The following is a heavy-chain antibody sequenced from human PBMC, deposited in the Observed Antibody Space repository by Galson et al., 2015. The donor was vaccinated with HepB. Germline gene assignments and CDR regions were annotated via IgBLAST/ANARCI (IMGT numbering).Heavy chain of an antibody. J-gene: IGHJ4*02. CDR1: GFTFSSYW. CDR3: ARGNYYDSSGYFY. D-gene: IGHD3-22*01. Sequence: SLRLSCAASGFTFSSYWMHWVRQAPGKGLVWVSRINSDGSSTSYADSVKGRFTISRDNAKNTLYLQMNSLRAEDTAVYYCARGNYYDSSGYFYWFQVTLVSVSS. V-gene: IGHV3-74*01. CDR2: INSDGSST.